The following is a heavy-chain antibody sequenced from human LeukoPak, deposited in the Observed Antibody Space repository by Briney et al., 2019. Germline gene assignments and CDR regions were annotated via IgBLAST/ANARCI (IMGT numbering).Heavy chain of an antibody. CDR2: INTDGSST. Sequence: GGSLRLSCAASGFTFNNYWMHWVRQAPGKGLVWVSRINTDGSSTSYADSVKGRFTISRDNAKNTLYLQMNSLRAEDTAAYYCASAGYSSGWPLGYWGQGTLVTVSS. CDR3: ASAGYSSGWPLGY. D-gene: IGHD6-19*01. V-gene: IGHV3-74*01. J-gene: IGHJ4*02. CDR1: GFTFNNYW.